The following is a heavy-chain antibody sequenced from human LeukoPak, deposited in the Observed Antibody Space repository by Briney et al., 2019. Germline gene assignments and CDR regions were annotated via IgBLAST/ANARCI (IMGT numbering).Heavy chain of an antibody. Sequence: GGSLRLSCAASGFTFSSYRMHWVRQAPGKGLEWVANIKLDGTEKYYVDSVKGRFTISRDNAKNSLYLQMNSLRAEDTAVYYCASDRFYFGVWGQGTLVTVSS. CDR2: IKLDGTEK. J-gene: IGHJ4*02. CDR1: GFTFSSYR. D-gene: IGHD3-16*01. V-gene: IGHV3-7*05. CDR3: ASDRFYFGV.